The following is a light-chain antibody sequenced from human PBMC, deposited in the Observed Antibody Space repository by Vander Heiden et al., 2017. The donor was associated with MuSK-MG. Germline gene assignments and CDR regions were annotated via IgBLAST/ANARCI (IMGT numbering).Light chain of an antibody. CDR1: SSDIDTYDY. Sequence: SVLTQPACVAGSPGEAGTIPCHGTSSDIDTYDYVSWYHQNPGKAPNLVIFDVSFRPSGASNRFSCSKSGNTAYLTISGLQPEDEGDYYCSSYRDSITLAWVFGGGTKVTVL. V-gene: IGLV2-14*03. J-gene: IGLJ3*02. CDR3: SSYRDSITLAWV. CDR2: DVS.